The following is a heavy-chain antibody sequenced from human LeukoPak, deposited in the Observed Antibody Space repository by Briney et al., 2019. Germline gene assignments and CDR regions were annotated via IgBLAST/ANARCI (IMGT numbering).Heavy chain of an antibody. J-gene: IGHJ4*02. CDR3: AREDYGDSF. V-gene: IGHV1-2*02. Sequence: ASVKVSCKASGYTFTGYYIHWVRQAPGQGLEWMGWFNPNSGGTDYAQRFQGRVTMTRDTSISTAYMELSRPRSDDTAVYYCAREDYGDSFWGQGTLVTVSS. CDR1: GYTFTGYY. CDR2: FNPNSGGT. D-gene: IGHD4-17*01.